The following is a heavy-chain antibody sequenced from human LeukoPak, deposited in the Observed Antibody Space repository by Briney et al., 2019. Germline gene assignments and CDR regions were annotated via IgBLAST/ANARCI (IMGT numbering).Heavy chain of an antibody. Sequence: SETLSLTCTVSGGSISSGGYYWRWLRQHPGKGLEWIGYIYYSGSTYYNPSLKSRVTISVDTSKNQFSLKLSSVTAADTAVYYCARGRDFDYWGQGTLVTVSS. CDR3: ARGRDFDY. CDR1: GGSISSGGYY. CDR2: IYYSGST. J-gene: IGHJ4*02. V-gene: IGHV4-31*03.